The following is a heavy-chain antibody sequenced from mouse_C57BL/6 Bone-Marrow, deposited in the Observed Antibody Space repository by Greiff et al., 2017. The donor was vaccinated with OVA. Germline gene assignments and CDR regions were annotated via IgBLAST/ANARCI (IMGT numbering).Heavy chain of an antibody. CDR3: TTYRY. J-gene: IGHJ2*01. Sequence: VQLQHSGAELVRPWASVKLSCTASGFNIKDDYMHWVKERPEQGLEWIGWIDPENGDTEYASKFQGKATITADTSSKTVYLHLSSLTSEDTAVYYCTTYRYWGQGTTLTVSS. CDR2: IDPENGDT. CDR1: GFNIKDDY. V-gene: IGHV14-4*01.